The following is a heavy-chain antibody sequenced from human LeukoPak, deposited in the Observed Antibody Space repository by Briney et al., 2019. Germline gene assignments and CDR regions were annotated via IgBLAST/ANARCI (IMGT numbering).Heavy chain of an antibody. V-gene: IGHV4-30-2*01. CDR3: ARARGRPFDY. Sequence: NPSETLSLTCAVSSFTISSGGYSRSWIRQPPEKGLECIGNISHTGSTYYSPSLESRVTIAVDRSKNQFSLKLSSVTAADTAVYYCARARGRPFDYWGQGTLVTVSS. D-gene: IGHD3-16*01. CDR2: ISHTGST. J-gene: IGHJ4*02. CDR1: SFTISSGGYS.